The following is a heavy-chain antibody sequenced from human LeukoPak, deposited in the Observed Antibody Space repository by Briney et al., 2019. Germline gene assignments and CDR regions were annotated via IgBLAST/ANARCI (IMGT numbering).Heavy chain of an antibody. D-gene: IGHD4-17*01. CDR3: ASVTTVTKKYAFDI. Sequence: PGGSLRLSCAVSGFTFSSYAMSWVRQAPGKGLEWVSAISSSGDDTYYADSVKGRFTISRDNSKNTLYLQMNSLRAEDTAVYYCASVTTVTKKYAFDIWGQGTMVTVSS. V-gene: IGHV3-23*01. CDR1: GFTFSSYA. J-gene: IGHJ3*02. CDR2: ISSSGDDT.